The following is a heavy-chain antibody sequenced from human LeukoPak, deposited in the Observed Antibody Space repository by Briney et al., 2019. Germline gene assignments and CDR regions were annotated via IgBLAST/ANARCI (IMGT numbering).Heavy chain of an antibody. CDR1: GYTFTSYS. CDR3: ARDSATILFDY. V-gene: IGHV7-4-1*02. D-gene: IGHD5-12*01. Sequence: ASVKVSCKASGYTFTSYSLNWVRQAPGQGLEWMGWISTNTGNPTYAQGFTGRFVFSLDTSVSTAFLQISSLKPEDTAVYYCARDSATILFDYWGQGTLVTVSS. J-gene: IGHJ4*02. CDR2: ISTNTGNP.